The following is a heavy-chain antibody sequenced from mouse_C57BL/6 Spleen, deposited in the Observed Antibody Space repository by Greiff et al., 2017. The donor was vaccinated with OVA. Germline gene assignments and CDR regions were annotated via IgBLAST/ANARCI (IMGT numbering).Heavy chain of an antibody. J-gene: IGHJ2*01. V-gene: IGHV1-54*01. CDR2: INPGSGGT. Sequence: QVQLQQSGAELVRPGTSVKVSCKASGYAFTNYLIEWVKQRPGQGLEWIGVINPGSGGTNYNEKFKGKATLTADKSSSTAYMQLSSLTSEDSAVDVCARAGYGSSKGDDWGQGTTLTFSS. CDR3: ARAGYGSSKGDD. CDR1: GYAFTNYL. D-gene: IGHD1-1*01.